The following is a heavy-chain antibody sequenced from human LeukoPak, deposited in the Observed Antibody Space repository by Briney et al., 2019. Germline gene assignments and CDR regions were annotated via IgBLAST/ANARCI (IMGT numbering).Heavy chain of an antibody. J-gene: IGHJ4*02. V-gene: IGHV3-30*18. CDR3: AKAGAISSSWYFDY. Sequence: GGSLRLSCAASGFTFSSYGMHWVRQAPGKGLEWVAVISYDGSNKYYADSVKGRFTISRDNSKNTLYLQMNSLRAEDTAVYYCAKAGAISSSWYFDYWGQGTLVTVSS. CDR1: GFTFSSYG. CDR2: ISYDGSNK. D-gene: IGHD6-13*01.